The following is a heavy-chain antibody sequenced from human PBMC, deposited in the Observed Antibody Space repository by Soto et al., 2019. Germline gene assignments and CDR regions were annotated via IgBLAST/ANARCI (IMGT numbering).Heavy chain of an antibody. CDR3: ARDGYSSSWFWGGGYYYYYGMDV. CDR2: INPSGGST. J-gene: IGHJ6*02. V-gene: IGHV1-46*01. CDR1: GYTFTSYY. D-gene: IGHD6-13*01. Sequence: AASVKVSCKASGYTFTSYYMHWVRQAPGQGLEWMGIINPSGGSTSYAQKFQGRVTMTRDTSTSTVYMELSSLRSEDTAVYYCARDGYSSSWFWGGGYYYYYGMDVWGQGTTVTVSS.